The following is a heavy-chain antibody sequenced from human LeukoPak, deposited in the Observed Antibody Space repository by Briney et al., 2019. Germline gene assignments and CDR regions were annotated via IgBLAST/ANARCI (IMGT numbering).Heavy chain of an antibody. J-gene: IGHJ4*02. D-gene: IGHD3-22*01. CDR3: AKDAYITMIVVAHIPIDY. CDR2: ISYDGSNK. Sequence: QPGGSLRLSCAASTFTFSSYSMNWVRQAPGKGLEWVAVISYDGSNKYYADSVKGRFTISRDNSKNTLYLQMNSLRAEDTAVYYCAKDAYITMIVVAHIPIDYWGQGTLVTVSS. CDR1: TFTFSSYS. V-gene: IGHV3-30*18.